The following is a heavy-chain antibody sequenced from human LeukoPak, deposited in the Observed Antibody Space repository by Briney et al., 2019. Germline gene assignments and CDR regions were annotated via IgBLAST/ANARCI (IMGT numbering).Heavy chain of an antibody. D-gene: IGHD3-3*01. CDR3: ARRRSGYRFDP. CDR1: GGSLNAYV. CDR2: VNHNGTT. J-gene: IGHJ5*02. Sequence: SETLSLTCAVYGGSLNAYVWNWIRRPPGKGLEWIGQVNHNGTTNYNPSLKSRVSILIDMSKNQFSLKLTSVTAADAAVYYCARRRSGYRFDPWGQGTLVTVSS. V-gene: IGHV4-34*01.